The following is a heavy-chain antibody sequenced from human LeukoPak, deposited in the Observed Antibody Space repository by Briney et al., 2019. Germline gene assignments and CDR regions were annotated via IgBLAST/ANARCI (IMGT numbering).Heavy chain of an antibody. J-gene: IGHJ4*02. Sequence: PSETLSLTCTGSGGSISSYYWSWIRQPPGKGLEWIGYIYYSGSTNYNPSLKSRVTISVDTSKNQFSLKLSSVTAADTAVYYCARDRRDGYNYRYYFDYWGQGTLVTVSS. CDR2: IYYSGST. V-gene: IGHV4-59*01. D-gene: IGHD5-24*01. CDR1: GGSISSYY. CDR3: ARDRRDGYNYRYYFDY.